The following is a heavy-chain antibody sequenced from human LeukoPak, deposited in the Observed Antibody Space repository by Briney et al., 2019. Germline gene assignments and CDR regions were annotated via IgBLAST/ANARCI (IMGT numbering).Heavy chain of an antibody. Sequence: SETLSLTCAVYGGSFSGYYWSWIRRPPGKGREWIGEINHSGSTNYNPSLKSRVTISVDTSKNQFSLKLSSVTAADTAVYYCPRGPLSSSSVDYWGQGTLVTVSS. V-gene: IGHV4-34*01. D-gene: IGHD6-13*01. CDR2: INHSGST. J-gene: IGHJ4*02. CDR3: PRGPLSSSSVDY. CDR1: GGSFSGYY.